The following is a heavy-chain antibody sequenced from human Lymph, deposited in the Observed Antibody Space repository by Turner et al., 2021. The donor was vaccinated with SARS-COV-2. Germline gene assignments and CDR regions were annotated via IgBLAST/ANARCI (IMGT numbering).Heavy chain of an antibody. CDR2: FIPILGIA. D-gene: IGHD1-26*01. CDR1: GGAFSSYA. V-gene: IGHV1-69*04. J-gene: IGHJ5*02. Sequence: QLQLVQSGAVVKKPGSSVKVSCKSSGGAFSSYAISWVRQAPGQGLEWLGRFIPILGIANYEQKFKGRVTMTADKSTSTAYMGLSSLRSEDTAVYYCARVRLDSYSVRYYSWFDPWGQGTLVTVSS. CDR3: ARVRLDSYSVRYYSWFDP.